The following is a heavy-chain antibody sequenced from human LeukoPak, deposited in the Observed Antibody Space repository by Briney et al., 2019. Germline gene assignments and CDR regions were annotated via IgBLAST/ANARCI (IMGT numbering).Heavy chain of an antibody. J-gene: IGHJ4*02. V-gene: IGHV4-34*01. Sequence: SETLSLTCAVYGGSFSGYYWSWIRQPPGKGLEWIGEINHSGSTNCNPSLKSRVTISVDTSKNQFSLKLSSVTAADTAVYYCARGPRRSRLPLDYWGQGTLVTVPS. CDR3: ARGPRRSRLPLDY. D-gene: IGHD4-11*01. CDR2: INHSGST. CDR1: GGSFSGYY.